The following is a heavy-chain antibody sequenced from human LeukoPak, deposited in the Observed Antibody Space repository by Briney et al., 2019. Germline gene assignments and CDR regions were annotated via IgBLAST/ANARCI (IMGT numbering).Heavy chain of an antibody. CDR2: IYTSGST. Sequence: PSETLSLTCTVSGGSISSYYWSWIRQPAGKGLEWIGRIYTSGSTNYNPSLKSRVTISVDKSKNQFSLKLSSVAAADTAVYYCARSGYCGSTSCYAVDYFDYWGQGTLVTVSS. D-gene: IGHD2-2*01. J-gene: IGHJ4*02. CDR3: ARSGYCGSTSCYAVDYFDY. CDR1: GGSISSYY. V-gene: IGHV4-4*07.